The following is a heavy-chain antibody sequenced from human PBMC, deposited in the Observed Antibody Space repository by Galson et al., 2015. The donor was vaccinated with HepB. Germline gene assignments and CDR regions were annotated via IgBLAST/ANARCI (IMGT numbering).Heavy chain of an antibody. V-gene: IGHV1-18*04. Sequence: SVKVSCKVSGYTFTSYAIGWVRQAPGQGLEWMGWISVYSGNTDYAQKLRGRVTMTADTVTGTAYMELRSLRSDDTAVYYCARGGDYDLLIGYLYFDFWGQGSLVTVSS. CDR2: ISVYSGNT. D-gene: IGHD3-9*01. J-gene: IGHJ4*02. CDR3: ARGGDYDLLIGYLYFDF. CDR1: GYTFTSYA.